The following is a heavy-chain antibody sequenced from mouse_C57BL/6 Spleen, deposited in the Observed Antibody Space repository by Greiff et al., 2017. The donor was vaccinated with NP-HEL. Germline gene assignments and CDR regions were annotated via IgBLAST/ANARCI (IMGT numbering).Heavy chain of an antibody. CDR2: ISDGGSYT. D-gene: IGHD4-1*01. V-gene: IGHV5-4*03. CDR1: GFTFSSYA. J-gene: IGHJ2*01. CDR3: ARGGELGPDY. Sequence: EVKVVESGGGLVKPGGSLKLSCAASGFTFSSYAMSWVRQTPEKRLEWVATISDGGSYTYYPDNVKGRFTISRDNAKNNLYLQMSHLKSEDTAIYYCARGGELGPDYWGQGTTLTVSS.